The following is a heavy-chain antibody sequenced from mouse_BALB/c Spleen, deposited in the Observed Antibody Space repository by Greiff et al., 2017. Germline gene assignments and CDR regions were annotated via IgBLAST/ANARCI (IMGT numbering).Heavy chain of an antibody. J-gene: IGHJ4*01. CDR3: ARFTTGAMDY. CDR1: GFTFSSFG. V-gene: IGHV5-17*02. D-gene: IGHD2-12*01. CDR2: ISSGSSTI. Sequence: DVMLVESGGGLVQPGGSRKLSCAASGFTFSSFGMHWVRQAPEKGLEWVAYISSGSSTIYYADTVKGRFTISRDNPKNTLFLQMTSLRSEDTAMYYCARFTTGAMDYWGQGTSVTVSS.